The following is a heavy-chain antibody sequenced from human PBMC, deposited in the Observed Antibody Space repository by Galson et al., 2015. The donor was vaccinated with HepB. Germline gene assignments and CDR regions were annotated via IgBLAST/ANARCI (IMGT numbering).Heavy chain of an antibody. CDR1: GFTFSSYS. CDR2: ISSSSSYI. Sequence: SLRLSCAASGFTFSSYSMNWVRQAPGKGLEWVSSISSSSSYIYYADSVKGRFTISRDNAKNSLYLQMNSLRAEDTAVYYCARDRYYDSSAAVGGMDVWGQGTTVTVSS. V-gene: IGHV3-21*01. D-gene: IGHD3-22*01. CDR3: ARDRYYDSSAAVGGMDV. J-gene: IGHJ6*02.